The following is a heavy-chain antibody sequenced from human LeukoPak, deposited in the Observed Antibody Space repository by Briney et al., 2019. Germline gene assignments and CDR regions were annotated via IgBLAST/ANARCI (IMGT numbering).Heavy chain of an antibody. Sequence: PGGSLRLSCAASGFPFSSYGMHWVRQAPGKGLEWVAFIPYDGSHKFYADSVKGRFTISRDNSKNTLYLQMNSLRAEDTAVYYCAAMTSVTTGDYWGQGTLVTVSS. CDR2: IPYDGSHK. V-gene: IGHV3-30*02. J-gene: IGHJ4*02. CDR1: GFPFSSYG. CDR3: AAMTSVTTGDY. D-gene: IGHD4-11*01.